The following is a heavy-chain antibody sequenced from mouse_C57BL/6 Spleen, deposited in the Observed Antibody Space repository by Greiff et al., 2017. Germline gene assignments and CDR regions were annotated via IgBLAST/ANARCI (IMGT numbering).Heavy chain of an antibody. V-gene: IGHV1-52*01. CDR1: GYTFTSYW. D-gene: IGHD1-1*01. CDR3: ARSDGNYDY. CDR2: IDPSDSET. Sequence: QQSCKASGYTFTSYWMHWVKQRPIQGLEWIGNIDPSDSETHYNQKFKDKATLTVDKSSSTAYMQLSSLTSEDSAVYYCARSDGNYDYWGQGTTLTVSS. J-gene: IGHJ2*01.